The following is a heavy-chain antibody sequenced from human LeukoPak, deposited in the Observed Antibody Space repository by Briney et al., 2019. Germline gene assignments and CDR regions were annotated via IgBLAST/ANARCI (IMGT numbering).Heavy chain of an antibody. D-gene: IGHD3-10*01. CDR2: IYPGDSDT. J-gene: IGHJ5*02. CDR3: ARVIRYYYGSGSYYSRRPAGFDP. Sequence: LGESLKISCKGSGYIFTSYWIGWVRQMPGKGLEWMGIIYPGDSDTRYSPSFQGQVTISADKSISTAYLQWSSLKASDTAMYYCARVIRYYYGSGSYYSRRPAGFDPWGQGTLVTVSS. CDR1: GYIFTSYW. V-gene: IGHV5-51*01.